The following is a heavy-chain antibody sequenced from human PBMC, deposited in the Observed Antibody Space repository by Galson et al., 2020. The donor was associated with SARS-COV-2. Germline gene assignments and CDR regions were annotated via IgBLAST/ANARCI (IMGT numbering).Heavy chain of an antibody. J-gene: IGHJ4*02. D-gene: IGHD2-8*02. V-gene: IGHV3-9*01. CDR3: ASEAVEYDAEGYLDY. CDR1: GFTFEDYN. CDR2: ISWTRGSI. Sequence: GRSLRLSCAASGFTFEDYNIHWVRQAPGKGLEWVSGISWTRGSIGYADSVKGRFTISRDNAKNSLYLQMNSLRAEDTALYYCASEAVEYDAEGYLDYWVQGTLVTVSS.